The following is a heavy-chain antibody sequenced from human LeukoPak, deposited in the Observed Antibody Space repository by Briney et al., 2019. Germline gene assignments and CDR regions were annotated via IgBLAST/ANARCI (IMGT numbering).Heavy chain of an antibody. Sequence: RASVKVSCKASGYTFTSYYMHWVRQAPGQGLEWMGIINPSGGSTSYAQKFQGRVTMTRDTSTSTVYMELSSLRSEDTAVYYCARDHNYGDYEDNAFDIWGQGTMVTVSS. J-gene: IGHJ3*02. CDR2: INPSGGST. CDR1: GYTFTSYY. V-gene: IGHV1-46*01. D-gene: IGHD4-17*01. CDR3: ARDHNYGDYEDNAFDI.